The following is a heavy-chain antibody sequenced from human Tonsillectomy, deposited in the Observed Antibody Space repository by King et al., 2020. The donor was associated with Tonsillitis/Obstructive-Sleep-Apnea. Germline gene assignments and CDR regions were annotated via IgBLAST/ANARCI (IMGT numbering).Heavy chain of an antibody. J-gene: IGHJ4*02. CDR3: ARDRVTAARYLGDY. CDR2: ISAYNDNT. CDR1: GYTFTSYG. D-gene: IGHD2-2*01. V-gene: IGHV1-18*01. Sequence: QLVQSGAEVKKPGASVYVSCKASGYTFTSYGLSWVRQAPGQGLEWMGWISAYNDNTNYAQKFQGRVTMTTDTSTRTAYMQLRNRRSDDTAVYYCARDRVTAARYLGDYWGQGTLVTVSS.